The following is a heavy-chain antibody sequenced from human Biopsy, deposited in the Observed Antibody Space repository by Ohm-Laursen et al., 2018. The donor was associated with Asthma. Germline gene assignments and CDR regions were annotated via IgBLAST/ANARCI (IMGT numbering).Heavy chain of an antibody. CDR3: ARFIDGTFVVDY. J-gene: IGHJ4*02. V-gene: IGHV5-51*01. CDR2: IFAANFEA. Sequence: ESLRISCKASGYTFSDSWIGWGRQMPGKGLEWMGNIFAANFEAKYSPSFQGQVTISADMSISHAFLHWSSLKASDTAIYYCARFIDGTFVVDYWGQGTMVTVSS. D-gene: IGHD1-7*01. CDR1: GYTFSDSW.